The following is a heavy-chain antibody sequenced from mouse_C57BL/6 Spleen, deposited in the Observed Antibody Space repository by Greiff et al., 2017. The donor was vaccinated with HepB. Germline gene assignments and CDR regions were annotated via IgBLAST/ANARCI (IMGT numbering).Heavy chain of an antibody. CDR2: INPGSGGT. D-gene: IGHD2-3*01. J-gene: IGHJ3*01. Sequence: QVQLQQSGAELVRPGTSVKVSCKASGYAFTNYLIEWVKQRPGQGLEWIGVINPGSGGTNYNEKFKGKATLTADKSSSTAYMQLSSLASEDSAVYFCAREDGYCPFAYGGQGTLVTGSA. V-gene: IGHV1-54*01. CDR1: GYAFTNYL. CDR3: AREDGYCPFAY.